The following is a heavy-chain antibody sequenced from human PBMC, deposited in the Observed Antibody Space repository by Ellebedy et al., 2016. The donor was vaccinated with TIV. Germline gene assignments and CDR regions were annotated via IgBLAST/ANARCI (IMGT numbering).Heavy chain of an antibody. CDR3: ARDLGADPNHH. J-gene: IGHJ1*01. V-gene: IGHV3-74*01. CDR1: GFTLSSYW. Sequence: GGSLRLXXAASGFTLSSYWMHWVRQPPGKGLVWVSRMSSDGSSIIYADSVKGRFTISRDDPKNTLYLQMNSLRAEDTAVYYCARDLGADPNHHWGQGTLVTVSS. CDR2: MSSDGSSI. D-gene: IGHD3-16*01.